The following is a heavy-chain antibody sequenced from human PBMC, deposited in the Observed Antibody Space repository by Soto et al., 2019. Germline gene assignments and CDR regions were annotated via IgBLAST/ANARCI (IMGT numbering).Heavy chain of an antibody. Sequence: ESLKISCKGSGYSFSSSWIGWVRQMPGKGLEWMGIIYPGDSDTRYSPSFQGQVTISADKSISTAYLQWSSLKASDTAMYYCARIWDGDYYYYGLEVWGQGTTVTVSS. J-gene: IGHJ6*02. CDR1: GYSFSSSW. D-gene: IGHD3-16*01. V-gene: IGHV5-51*01. CDR3: ARIWDGDYYYYGLEV. CDR2: IYPGDSDT.